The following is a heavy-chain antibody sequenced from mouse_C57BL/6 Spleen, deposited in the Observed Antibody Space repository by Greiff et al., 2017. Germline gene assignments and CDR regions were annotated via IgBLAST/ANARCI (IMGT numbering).Heavy chain of an antibody. Sequence: QVQLKESGAELVRPGASVTLSCKASGYTFTDYEMHWVKQTPVHGLEWIGAIDPETGGTAYNQKFKGKAILTADKSSSTAYMELRSLTSEDAAVYDCTREETGSAWFAYWGQGTLVTVSA. V-gene: IGHV1-15*01. CDR1: GYTFTDYE. J-gene: IGHJ3*01. CDR3: TREETGSAWFAY. CDR2: IDPETGGT. D-gene: IGHD4-1*01.